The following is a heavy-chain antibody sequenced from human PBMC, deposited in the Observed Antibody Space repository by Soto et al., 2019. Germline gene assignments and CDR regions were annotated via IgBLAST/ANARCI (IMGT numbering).Heavy chain of an antibody. V-gene: IGHV3-7*01. D-gene: IGHD5-18*01. Sequence: GGSLRLSCAASGFTFSSYWMSWVRQAPGKGLEWVANIKQDGSEKYYVDSVKGRFTISRDNAKNSLYLQMNSLRAEDTAVYYCARASYSYGWGFDYWGQGTLVTVSS. CDR3: ARASYSYGWGFDY. CDR2: IKQDGSEK. CDR1: GFTFSSYW. J-gene: IGHJ4*02.